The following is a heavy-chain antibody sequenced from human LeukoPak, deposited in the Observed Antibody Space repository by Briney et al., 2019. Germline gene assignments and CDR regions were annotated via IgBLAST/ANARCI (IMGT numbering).Heavy chain of an antibody. J-gene: IGHJ4*02. D-gene: IGHD3-10*01. CDR1: DGSISSNSYY. Sequence: SETLSLTCTVSDGSISSNSYYWSWIRQPPGKGLEWIGEINHSGSTNYNPSLKSRVTISVDTSKNQFSLKLNSVTAADTAVYYCARGPYYGSGTFGYWGQGTLVTVSS. CDR2: INHSGST. CDR3: ARGPYYGSGTFGY. V-gene: IGHV4-39*07.